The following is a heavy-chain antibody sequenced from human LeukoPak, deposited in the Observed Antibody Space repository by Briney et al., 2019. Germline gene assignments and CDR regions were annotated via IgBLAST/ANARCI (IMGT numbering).Heavy chain of an antibody. V-gene: IGHV4-30-4*08. D-gene: IGHD4-23*01. Sequence: TSQTLSLTCTVSGGSISSGDYYWSWIRQPPGKGLEWIGYIYYSGSTYYNPSLKSRVTISVDTSKNQLSLKLSSVTAADTAVYYCARGPAEIDSAYGGGVYFDYWGQGTLVTVSS. J-gene: IGHJ4*02. CDR2: IYYSGST. CDR3: ARGPAEIDSAYGGGVYFDY. CDR1: GGSISSGDYY.